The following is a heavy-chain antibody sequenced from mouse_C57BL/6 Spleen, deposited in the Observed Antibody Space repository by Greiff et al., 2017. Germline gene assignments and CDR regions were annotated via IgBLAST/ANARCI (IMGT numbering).Heavy chain of an antibody. V-gene: IGHV1-61*01. CDR1: GYTFTSYW. J-gene: IGHJ4*01. Sequence: QVQLQQPGAELVRPGSSVKLSCKASGYTFTSYWMDWVKQRPGQGLEWIGNIYPSDSETHYNQKFKDKATLTVDKSSSTAYMQLSSLTSEDSAVYYCARSPYAMDYWGQGTSVTVCS. CDR2: IYPSDSET. CDR3: ARSPYAMDY.